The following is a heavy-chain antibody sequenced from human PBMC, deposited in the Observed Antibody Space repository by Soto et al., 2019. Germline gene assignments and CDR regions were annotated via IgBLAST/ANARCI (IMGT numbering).Heavy chain of an antibody. Sequence: EVQLVPSGAEVKKPGESLTISCRGSGYIFTSYWITWVRQMPGKGLEWMGRIDPTDSYTNYSPSSRGHVTFSVDKSIGTVYLHWSSLKASDTAMYFCARHIPADGWAFGFWGQGTLVTVSS. CDR1: GYIFTSYW. CDR2: IDPTDSYT. V-gene: IGHV5-10-1*01. CDR3: ARHIPADGWAFGF. J-gene: IGHJ5*01. D-gene: IGHD6-13*01.